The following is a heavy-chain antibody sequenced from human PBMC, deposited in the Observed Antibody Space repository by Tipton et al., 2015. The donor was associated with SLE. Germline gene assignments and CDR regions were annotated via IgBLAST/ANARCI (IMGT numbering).Heavy chain of an antibody. CDR1: GGSISSSSYY. CDR2: IYYSGST. Sequence: TLSLTCTVSGGSISSSSYYWGWIRQPPGKGLEWIGSIYYSGSTYYNPSLKSRVTISVDTSKNQFSLKLSPVTAADTAVYYCARGRWYFDLWGRGTLVTVSS. CDR3: ARGRWYFDL. V-gene: IGHV4-39*07. J-gene: IGHJ2*01.